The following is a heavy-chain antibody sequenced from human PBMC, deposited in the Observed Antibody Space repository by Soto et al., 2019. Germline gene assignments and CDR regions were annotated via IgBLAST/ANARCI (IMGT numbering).Heavy chain of an antibody. V-gene: IGHV3-74*01. Sequence: EVQLVESGGGLVQPGESLRLSCVASGFTFSYYWMHWVRQGPGKGLVWVSRIHSDGISTTYADSVKGRFTISRDNAKNTLYLQMNSLRAEDTAVYYCARVDRGAFDIWGQGTVVTVSS. D-gene: IGHD5-12*01. CDR2: IHSDGIST. CDR3: ARVDRGAFDI. CDR1: GFTFSYYW. J-gene: IGHJ3*02.